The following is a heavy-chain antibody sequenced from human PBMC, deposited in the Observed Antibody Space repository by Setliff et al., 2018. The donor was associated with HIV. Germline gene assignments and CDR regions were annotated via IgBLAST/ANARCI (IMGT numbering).Heavy chain of an antibody. CDR2: IYYSGRT. CDR1: GGSISSSSYY. V-gene: IGHV4-39*01. Sequence: SETLSLTCTVSGGSISSSSYYWGWIRQPPGKGLEWIGSIYYSGRTYYNPSLKSRVTTSVEKSKNQFSLKLSSVTAADTAVYYCTTMGRRGWFIDYWGQGTLVTVSS. J-gene: IGHJ4*02. CDR3: TTMGRRGWFIDY. D-gene: IGHD6-19*01.